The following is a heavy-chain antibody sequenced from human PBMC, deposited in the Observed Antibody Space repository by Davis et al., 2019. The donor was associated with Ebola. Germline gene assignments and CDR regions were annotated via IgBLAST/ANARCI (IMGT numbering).Heavy chain of an antibody. Sequence: GESLKISCAASGFMFSAYSMNWVRQAPGKGLEWVSGIGSSSEYIYYADSLKGRFTVSRDNAKKSLFLQMDTLRAEDTAVYYCVQGTTACRAWGQGTLVTVPS. D-gene: IGHD2-2*01. V-gene: IGHV3-21*04. J-gene: IGHJ4*02. CDR1: GFMFSAYS. CDR3: VQGTTACRA. CDR2: IGSSSEYI.